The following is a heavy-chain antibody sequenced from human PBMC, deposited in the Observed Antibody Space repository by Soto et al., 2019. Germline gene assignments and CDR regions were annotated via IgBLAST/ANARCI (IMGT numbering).Heavy chain of an antibody. CDR3: ARVAGVAPPYWNYYMDV. CDR1: GYTFTSYD. D-gene: IGHD1-1*01. CDR2: MNPSNGNT. J-gene: IGHJ6*03. Sequence: ASVKVSCKASGYTFTSYDINWVRQAPGQGLEWMGWMNPSNGNTAYAQQFQGRVTMTRDTSVSTAYMELSSLRSEDTAVYYCARVAGVAPPYWNYYMDVWGKGTTVTVSS. V-gene: IGHV1-8*01.